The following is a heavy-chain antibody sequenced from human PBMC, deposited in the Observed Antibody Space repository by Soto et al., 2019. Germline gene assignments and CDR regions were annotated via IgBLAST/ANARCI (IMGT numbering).Heavy chain of an antibody. D-gene: IGHD6-25*01. CDR2: INPSGGYT. Sequence: QVQLVQSGAEVKKPGASMKVSCKASGYTFSNYFMHWVRQAPGQGLEWMGMINPSGGYTSYAQKVQSRVTMTRDMSTSTVYLELSNLRSEDTAVYYCVRDRSMAATDYWGQGTLVTVSP. J-gene: IGHJ4*02. CDR1: GYTFSNYF. V-gene: IGHV1-46*03. CDR3: VRDRSMAATDY.